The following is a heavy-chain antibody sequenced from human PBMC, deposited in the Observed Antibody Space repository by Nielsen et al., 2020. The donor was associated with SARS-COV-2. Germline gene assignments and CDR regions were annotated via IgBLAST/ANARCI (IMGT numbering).Heavy chain of an antibody. D-gene: IGHD2-15*01. CDR2: ISGSGGRT. J-gene: IGHJ6*02. Sequence: VRQMPGKGLEWVAAISGSGGRTYYADSVKGRFPISRDNSNNTLYLQMNSLRAEDTAVYYCAKGGYCSGGSCYSGYYYGMDVWGQGTTVTVSS. V-gene: IGHV3-23*01. CDR3: AKGGYCSGGSCYSGYYYGMDV.